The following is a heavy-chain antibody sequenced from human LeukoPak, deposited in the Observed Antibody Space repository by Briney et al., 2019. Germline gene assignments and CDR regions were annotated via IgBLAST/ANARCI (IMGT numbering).Heavy chain of an antibody. CDR2: IYYSGST. V-gene: IGHV4-31*03. J-gene: IGHJ5*02. Sequence: SQTLSLTCTVSGGSISSGGYYWIWIRQHPGKGLEWIGYIYYSGSTYYNPSLKSRVTISVDTSKNQFSLKLSSVTAADTAVYYCARDVRYYDSSGYTNWFDPWGQGTLVTVSS. CDR3: ARDVRYYDSSGYTNWFDP. D-gene: IGHD3-22*01. CDR1: GGSISSGGYY.